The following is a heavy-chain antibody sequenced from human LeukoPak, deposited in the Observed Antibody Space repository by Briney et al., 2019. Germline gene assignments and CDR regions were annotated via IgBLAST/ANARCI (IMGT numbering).Heavy chain of an antibody. CDR3: ARAVYCSSTSCSSHYWYFDL. Sequence: ASVKVSCKASGYTFTSYGINWVRQATGQGLEWMGWMNPDSGNTGYAQKFQGRVTMTRNTSISTAYMELSSLRSEDTAVYYCARAVYCSSTSCSSHYWYFDLWGRGTLVTVSS. CDR2: MNPDSGNT. J-gene: IGHJ2*01. V-gene: IGHV1-8*02. D-gene: IGHD2-2*01. CDR1: GYTFTSYG.